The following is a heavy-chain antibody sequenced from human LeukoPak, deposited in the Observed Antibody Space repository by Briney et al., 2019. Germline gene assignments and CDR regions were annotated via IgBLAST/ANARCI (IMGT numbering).Heavy chain of an antibody. V-gene: IGHV4-39*07. Sequence: SETLSLTCTVSGGSITSTPYYWGWIRQPPEKGLEWIGSIYYSGSTYYNPSLKSRVTISVDTSKNQFSLKLSSVTAADTAVYYCARRYCSGGSCYSERGAFDIWGQGTTVTVSS. D-gene: IGHD2-15*01. CDR1: GGSITSTPYY. CDR3: ARRYCSGGSCYSERGAFDI. J-gene: IGHJ3*02. CDR2: IYYSGST.